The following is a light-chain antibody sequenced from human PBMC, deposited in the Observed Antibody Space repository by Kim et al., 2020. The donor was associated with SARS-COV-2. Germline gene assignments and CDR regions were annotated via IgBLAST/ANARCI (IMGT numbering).Light chain of an antibody. Sequence: ASVGDSVTITCRASQDSTNNLAWYQQKPGKAPNLLIYAASALHSGVPSRFSGSGFGTEFSLTISSLQPEDSATYYCQQLHSYPLTFGQGTRLEIK. V-gene: IGKV1-9*01. J-gene: IGKJ5*01. CDR3: QQLHSYPLT. CDR2: AAS. CDR1: QDSTNN.